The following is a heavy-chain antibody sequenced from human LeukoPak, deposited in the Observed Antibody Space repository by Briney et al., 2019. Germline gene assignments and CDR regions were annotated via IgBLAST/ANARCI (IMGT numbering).Heavy chain of an antibody. D-gene: IGHD3-3*01. V-gene: IGHV4-59*01. CDR3: ARGRLSDYTFWSGYKELDY. CDR2: FYYSGST. CDR1: GDSISPYY. J-gene: IGHJ4*02. Sequence: SETLSLTCNVSGDSISPYYWTWIRQSPGKGLEWIGYFYYSGSTDYNPSLKSRVTISVDTSKNQFSLNLSSVTAADTAVYYCARGRLSDYTFWSGYKELDYWGQGTLVTVSS.